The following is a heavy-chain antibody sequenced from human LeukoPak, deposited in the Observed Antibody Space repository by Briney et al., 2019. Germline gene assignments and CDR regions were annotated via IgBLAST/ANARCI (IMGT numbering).Heavy chain of an antibody. V-gene: IGHV3-74*01. CDR3: ARLLGDFDY. J-gene: IGHJ4*02. CDR1: GFTFTSYW. D-gene: IGHD3-10*01. Sequence: GGSLRLSCAASGFTFTSYWMHWVSQAPGKGLVWVSRINTNGSSTSYADSVKGRFTISRDNATNTMYLQMNSLRAEDTAVYYCARLLGDFDYWGQGTLVTVSS. CDR2: INTNGSST.